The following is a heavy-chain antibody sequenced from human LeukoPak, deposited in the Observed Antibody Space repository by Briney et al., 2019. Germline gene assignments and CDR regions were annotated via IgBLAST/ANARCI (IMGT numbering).Heavy chain of an antibody. CDR1: GYSISSGYY. D-gene: IGHD5-18*01. J-gene: IGHJ4*02. V-gene: IGHV4-38-2*01. CDR2: IYHSGST. CDR3: ALHEYSYGSSAQGLDY. Sequence: SETLSLTCAVSGYSISSGYYWGWIRQPPGKGLEWIGSIYHSGSTYYNPSLKSRVTISVDTSKNQFSLKLSSVTAADTAVYYCALHEYSYGSSAQGLDYWGQGTLVTVSS.